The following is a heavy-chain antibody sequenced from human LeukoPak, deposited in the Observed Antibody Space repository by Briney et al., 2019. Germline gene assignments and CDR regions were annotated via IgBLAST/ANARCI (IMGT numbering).Heavy chain of an antibody. J-gene: IGHJ3*02. CDR2: ISSSGSAI. Sequence: GGSLRLSCAASGFIFSTYSMNWVRQAPGKGLEWVSYISSSGSAIYYPDSLKGGFTISRNNANKSLYLQMNRLRAEDTDVCYCARAGGSSWYGAFDIWGQGTMVTVSS. CDR3: ARAGGSSWYGAFDI. CDR1: GFIFSTYS. V-gene: IGHV3-48*01. D-gene: IGHD6-13*01.